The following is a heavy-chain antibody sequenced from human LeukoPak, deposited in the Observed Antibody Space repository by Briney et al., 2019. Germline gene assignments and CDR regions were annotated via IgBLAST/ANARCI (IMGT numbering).Heavy chain of an antibody. CDR1: GVSISSSSYY. D-gene: IGHD6-19*01. CDR2: IYYRGST. Sequence: SETLSLTCTVSGVSISSSSYYWGWIPQPPGKGLEWIGSIYYRGSTYCNPSLKSRVTISVDTSKNQFSLKLSSVTAADTAVYYCASKGVAVAGTQYYYYGMDVWGQGTTVTVSS. CDR3: ASKGVAVAGTQYYYYGMDV. J-gene: IGHJ6*02. V-gene: IGHV4-39*07.